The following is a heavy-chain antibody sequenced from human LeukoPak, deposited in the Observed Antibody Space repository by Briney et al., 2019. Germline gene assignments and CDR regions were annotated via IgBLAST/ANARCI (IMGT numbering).Heavy chain of an antibody. D-gene: IGHD2-15*01. CDR1: GGTFSSYA. CDR3: ARDWGCRGGSCFFVVYYMDV. V-gene: IGHV1-2*02. J-gene: IGHJ6*03. CDR2: INPNSGGT. Sequence: GSSVKVSCKASGGTFSSYAISWVRQAPGQGLEWMGWINPNSGGTNYAQKFQGRVTMTRDTSISTAYTELSRLRSDDTAVYYCARDWGCRGGSCFFVVYYMDVWGKGTTVTVSS.